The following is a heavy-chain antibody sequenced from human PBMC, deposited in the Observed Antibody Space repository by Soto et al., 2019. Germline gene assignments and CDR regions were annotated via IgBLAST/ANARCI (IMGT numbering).Heavy chain of an antibody. Sequence: PSVKVSCKASGYTFTSYGISWVRQAPGQGLEWMGWISAYNGNTNYAQKLQGRVTMTTDTSTSTAYMELRSLRSDDTAVYYCARALRTGTRNWFDPWGQGTLVTVSS. D-gene: IGHD1-7*01. V-gene: IGHV1-18*01. CDR1: GYTFTSYG. CDR3: ARALRTGTRNWFDP. J-gene: IGHJ5*02. CDR2: ISAYNGNT.